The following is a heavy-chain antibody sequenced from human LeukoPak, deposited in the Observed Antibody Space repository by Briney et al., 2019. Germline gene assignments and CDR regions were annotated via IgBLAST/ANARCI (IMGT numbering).Heavy chain of an antibody. J-gene: IGHJ4*02. CDR3: AKPNYRFGEYGDFDY. CDR1: GFTFSSYA. CDR2: ISGSGGST. Sequence: PGGSLRVSCAASGFTFSSYAMSWVRQAPGKGLEWVSAISGSGGSTYYADSVKGRFTISRDNSKNTLYLQMNSLRAEDTAVYYCAKPNYRFGEYGDFDYWGQGTLVTVSS. D-gene: IGHD3-10*01. V-gene: IGHV3-23*01.